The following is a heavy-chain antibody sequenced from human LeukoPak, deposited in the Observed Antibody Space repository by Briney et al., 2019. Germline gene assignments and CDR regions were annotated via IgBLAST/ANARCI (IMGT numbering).Heavy chain of an antibody. Sequence: ASVKVSCKASGGTFSSYAISWVRQAPGQGLEWMGRIIPILGIANYAQKFQGRVTITVDKSTSTAYMELSSLRSEDTAVYYCARIPVVGYNWNDRDDYWGQGTLVTVSS. CDR1: GGTFSSYA. D-gene: IGHD1-20*01. J-gene: IGHJ4*02. CDR3: ARIPVVGYNWNDRDDY. CDR2: IIPILGIA. V-gene: IGHV1-69*04.